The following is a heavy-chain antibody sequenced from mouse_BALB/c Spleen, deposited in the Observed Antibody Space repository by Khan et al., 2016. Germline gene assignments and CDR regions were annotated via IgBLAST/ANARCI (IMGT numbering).Heavy chain of an antibody. CDR3: SSDYDGFAY. CDR2: IWADGRT. Sequence: QVQLKESGPGLMAPSQSLSITCTVSGFSLTGYGVNWVRQPPGKGLEWLGKIWADGRTDYNSVLKSRVSTSKDNSKSQVVLKMNSLQTDDTANYYCSSDYDGFAYGGQGTLVIVSA. CDR1: GFSLTGYG. V-gene: IGHV2-6-7*01. J-gene: IGHJ3*01. D-gene: IGHD2-12*01.